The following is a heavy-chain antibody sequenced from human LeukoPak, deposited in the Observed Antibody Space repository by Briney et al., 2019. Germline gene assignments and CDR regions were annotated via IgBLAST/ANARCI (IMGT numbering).Heavy chain of an antibody. CDR1: GFTFSDYW. Sequence: GGSLRLSCAASGFTFSDYWMTWVRQAPGKGLEWVANIKQGGSEKYYVDSVKGRFTISRDNAKNSLYLQMNSLRAEDTAVYYCAKGDTTWELPHDYWGQGTLVTVSS. J-gene: IGHJ4*02. V-gene: IGHV3-7*03. D-gene: IGHD1-26*01. CDR3: AKGDTTWELPHDY. CDR2: IKQGGSEK.